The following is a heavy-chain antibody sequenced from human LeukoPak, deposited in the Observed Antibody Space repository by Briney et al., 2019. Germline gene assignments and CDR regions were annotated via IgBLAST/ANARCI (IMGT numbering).Heavy chain of an antibody. CDR2: IYYSGST. D-gene: IGHD5-18*01. V-gene: IGHV4-31*03. CDR1: GDSITSGGHY. J-gene: IGHJ4*02. Sequence: SQTLSLTCTVSGDSITSGGHYWSWIRQHPRKGLEWIGYIYYSGSTDYSPSLKSRVIISVDTSKNQFSLKLSSVTAADTAVYYCARYSYGYPAWGQGTLVTVSS. CDR3: ARYSYGYPA.